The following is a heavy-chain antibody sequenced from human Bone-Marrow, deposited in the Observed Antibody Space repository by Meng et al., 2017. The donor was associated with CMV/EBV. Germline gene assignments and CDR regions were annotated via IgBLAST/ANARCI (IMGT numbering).Heavy chain of an antibody. CDR2: IIPIFGIG. Sequence: SVKVSCKASGGTFSSYAITWVRQAPGQGLEWMGGIIPIFGIGKYAQKFQGRVTITTDESTTTAYMELSSLRSEDTAVYYCARAGITMVRGVYYYYGMDVWGQRTTVTVSS. J-gene: IGHJ6*02. CDR3: ARAGITMVRGVYYYYGMDV. V-gene: IGHV1-69*05. D-gene: IGHD3-10*01. CDR1: GGTFSSYA.